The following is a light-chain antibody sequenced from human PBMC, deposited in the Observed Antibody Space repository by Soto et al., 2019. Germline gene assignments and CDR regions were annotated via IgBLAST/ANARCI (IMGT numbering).Light chain of an antibody. V-gene: IGKV1-5*01. Sequence: GDRVTITCRASQSISSWLAWYQQKPGKAPKLLIYDASSLDSGVPSRFSGSGSGTEFTLTISSLQPDDFATYYCQQYNTPSTFGQGTKVDIK. CDR2: DAS. CDR1: QSISSW. J-gene: IGKJ1*01. CDR3: QQYNTPST.